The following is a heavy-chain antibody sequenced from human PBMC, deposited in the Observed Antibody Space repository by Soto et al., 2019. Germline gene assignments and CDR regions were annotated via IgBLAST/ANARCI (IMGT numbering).Heavy chain of an antibody. D-gene: IGHD3-22*01. CDR2: IIPIFGTA. Sequence: SVKVSCKASGGTFSSYSISWVRQAPGQGLEWMGGIIPIFGTANYAQKFQGRVTITADESTSTAYMELSSLRSEDTAVYYCARVVYYDSSGYYGRGVTLDYWGQGTLVTVSS. CDR1: GGTFSSYS. J-gene: IGHJ4*02. CDR3: ARVVYYDSSGYYGRGVTLDY. V-gene: IGHV1-69*13.